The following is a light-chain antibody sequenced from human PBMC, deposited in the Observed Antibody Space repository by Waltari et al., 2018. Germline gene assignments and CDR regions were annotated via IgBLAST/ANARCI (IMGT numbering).Light chain of an antibody. V-gene: IGLV1-51*01. CDR3: GTWDTDLSVV. Sequence: QSVLTQPPSVSAAPGQKVTIPCPGTGSNIGNNFVSWYQQLPGTAPKLLIYDNNKRPSGIPDRFSGSKSGTSATLVITGLQTGDEADYYCGTWDTDLSVVFGGGTQLTVL. J-gene: IGLJ2*01. CDR2: DNN. CDR1: GSNIGNNF.